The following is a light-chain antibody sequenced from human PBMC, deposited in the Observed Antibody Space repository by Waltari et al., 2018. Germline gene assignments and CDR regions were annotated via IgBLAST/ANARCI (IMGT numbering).Light chain of an antibody. Sequence: QSALTQPASVSGSPGQSITISCTGTSSDVGSYNLVSWYQQHPGKAPKLMIYEGSKRPSGVSNRFSVSKSGNTAYLTISGLQAEDEADYYCCSYAGSSTFVVFGGGTKLTVL. CDR3: CSYAGSSTFVV. V-gene: IGLV2-23*03. CDR2: EGS. J-gene: IGLJ2*01. CDR1: SSDVGSYNL.